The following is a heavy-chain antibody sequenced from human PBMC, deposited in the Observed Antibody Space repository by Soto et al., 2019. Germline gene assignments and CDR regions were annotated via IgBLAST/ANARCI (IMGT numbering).Heavy chain of an antibody. Sequence: QVQLQQSGAGLLKPSETLSLTCDVYGGSFSGYIWTWIRQTPGKGLQWLVQINHSGSANYNPSLQRRGTISVPPYKSQFSLELRSVNAADTAVYYCARGLSRGSHDSCGWYYFDSWGQGTQVTVSS. CDR2: INHSGSA. V-gene: IGHV4-34*01. CDR3: ARGLSRGSHDSCGWYYFDS. CDR1: GGSFSGYI. D-gene: IGHD6-19*01. J-gene: IGHJ4*02.